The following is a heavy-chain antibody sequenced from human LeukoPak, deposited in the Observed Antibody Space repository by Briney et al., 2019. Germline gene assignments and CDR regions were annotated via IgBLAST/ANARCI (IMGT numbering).Heavy chain of an antibody. V-gene: IGHV4-30-2*01. D-gene: IGHD6-19*01. Sequence: PSQTLSLTCAVSGGSISSGGYSWSWIRQPPGKGLEWIGYIYHSGSTYYNPSLKSRVTISVDRSKNQFSLKLSSVTAADTAVYYCARDRSSGWYLGSGDGMDVWGQGTTVTVSS. CDR2: IYHSGST. CDR1: GGSISSGGYS. CDR3: ARDRSSGWYLGSGDGMDV. J-gene: IGHJ6*02.